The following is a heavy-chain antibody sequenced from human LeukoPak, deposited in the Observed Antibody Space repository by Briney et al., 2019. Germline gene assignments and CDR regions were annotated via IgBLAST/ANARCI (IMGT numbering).Heavy chain of an antibody. J-gene: IGHJ3*02. Sequence: KPGGSLRLSCAASGFTFSSYSMNWVRQAPGKGLEWVSSISSSSSYIYYADSVKGRFTISRDNAKNSLYLQMNSLRAEDTAVYYCARLAVAGTGGGAFDIWGQGTMVTVSS. V-gene: IGHV3-21*01. CDR3: ARLAVAGTGGGAFDI. CDR1: GFTFSSYS. D-gene: IGHD6-19*01. CDR2: ISSSSSYI.